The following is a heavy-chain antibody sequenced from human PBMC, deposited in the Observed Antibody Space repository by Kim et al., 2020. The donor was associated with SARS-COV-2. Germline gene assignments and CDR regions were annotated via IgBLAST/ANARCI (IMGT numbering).Heavy chain of an antibody. CDR2: ISGSGGST. CDR1: GFTFSSYA. V-gene: IGHV3-23*01. J-gene: IGHJ6*02. CDR3: AKWASLTLVRGVKGGMDV. Sequence: GGSLRLSCAASGFTFSSYAMSWVRQAPGKGLEWVSAISGSGGSTYYADSVKGRFTISRNNSKNTLYLQMNSLRAEDTAVYYCAKWASLTLVRGVKGGMDVWGQGTTVTVSS. D-gene: IGHD3-10*01.